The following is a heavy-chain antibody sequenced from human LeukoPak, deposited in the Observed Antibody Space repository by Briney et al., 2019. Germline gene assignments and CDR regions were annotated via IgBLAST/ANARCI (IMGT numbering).Heavy chain of an antibody. CDR3: ATMVRGQPYYYGMDV. V-gene: IGHV4-59*01. CDR2: IYYSGST. J-gene: IGHJ6*02. Sequence: SETLSLTCTVSGGSISSYYWSWIRQPPGKGLEWIGYIYYSGSTNYNPSLKSRVTISVDMSKNQFSLKLSSVTAADTAVYYCATMVRGQPYYYGMDVWGQGTTVTVSS. D-gene: IGHD3-10*01. CDR1: GGSISSYY.